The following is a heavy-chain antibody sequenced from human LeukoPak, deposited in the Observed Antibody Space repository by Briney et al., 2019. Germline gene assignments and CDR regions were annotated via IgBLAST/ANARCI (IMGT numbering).Heavy chain of an antibody. D-gene: IGHD3-22*01. CDR3: AKDIERYDDNSGYLYY. Sequence: GGSLRLSCAASGFTFSSYSMNWVRQAPGKGLEWVSSISSSGSYIYYADSVKGRFTISRDNAKNSLYLQMNSLRAEDTAVYYWAKDIERYDDNSGYLYYWGQGTLVTVSS. V-gene: IGHV3-21*01. CDR2: ISSSGSYI. J-gene: IGHJ4*02. CDR1: GFTFSSYS.